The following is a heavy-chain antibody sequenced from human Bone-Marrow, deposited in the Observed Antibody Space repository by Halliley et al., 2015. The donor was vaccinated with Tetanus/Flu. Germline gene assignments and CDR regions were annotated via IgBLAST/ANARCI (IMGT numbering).Heavy chain of an antibody. CDR2: IRGKAYDGTT. Sequence: WVAYIRGKAYDGTTEYAASVKGRFTISRDDSKSIVYLQMNSLKTEDIGVYYCTRGTVGATFDPWGQGTLVTVSS. V-gene: IGHV3-49*02. J-gene: IGHJ5*02. D-gene: IGHD1-26*01. CDR3: TRGTVGATFDP.